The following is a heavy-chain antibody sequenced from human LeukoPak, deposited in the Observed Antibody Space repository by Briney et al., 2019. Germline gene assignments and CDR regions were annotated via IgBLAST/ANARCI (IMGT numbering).Heavy chain of an antibody. J-gene: IGHJ6*02. V-gene: IGHV1-46*01. Sequence: ASVKVSCKASGYTVTSYYMHWVRQAPGQGLEWMGILNPSGGSSSYAQKFQGRATLTRATSTSIVCMELSSLRSGDTVVYYSASVYKYGMDVWGQGTTVIVSS. CDR1: GYTVTSYY. CDR3: ASVYKYGMDV. CDR2: LNPSGGSS.